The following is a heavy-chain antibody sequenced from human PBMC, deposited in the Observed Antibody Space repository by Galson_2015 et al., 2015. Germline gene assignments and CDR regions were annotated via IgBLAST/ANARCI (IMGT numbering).Heavy chain of an antibody. CDR2: IFSNDGR. CDR3: ARAGAYCSVGRCYPRGPTDY. Sequence: PALVKPTQTLTLTCTVSGFSLSNARMGVSWIRQPPGKALEWLSHIFSNDGRSYSTSLKSRLTFSKDASKSQGVLTMTNMDSVDTATYYCARAGAYCSVGRCYPRGPTDYWGQGTLVTVSS. D-gene: IGHD2-15*01. J-gene: IGHJ4*02. V-gene: IGHV2-26*01. CDR1: GFSLSNARMG.